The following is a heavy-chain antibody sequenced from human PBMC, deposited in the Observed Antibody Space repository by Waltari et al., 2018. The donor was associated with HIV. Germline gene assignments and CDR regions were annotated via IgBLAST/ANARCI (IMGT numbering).Heavy chain of an antibody. CDR1: GFTFSSYA. CDR2: ISSSSTTI. J-gene: IGHJ4*02. V-gene: IGHV3-48*04. Sequence: EVQLVESGGGLVQPGGSLRLSWSASGFTFSSYAVNWVRQAPGKGLEWVSYISSSSTTINYADSVKGRFTISRDNAKNLLYLQMSSLRAEDTAVYFCARERFGSSYFGYWGQGTLVTVSS. D-gene: IGHD6-6*01. CDR3: ARERFGSSYFGY.